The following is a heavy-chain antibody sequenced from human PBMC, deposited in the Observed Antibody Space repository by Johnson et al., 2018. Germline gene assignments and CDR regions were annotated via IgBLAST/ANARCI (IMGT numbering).Heavy chain of an antibody. CDR1: GYTFTSYY. J-gene: IGHJ3*02. CDR2: IHPSGGST. CDR3: ARDWVGAAAGTLGVDAFDI. D-gene: IGHD6-13*01. Sequence: QVQLVQSGAEVKKPGASVKVSCKASGYTFTSYYMHWVRQAPGQGLEWMGIIHPSGGSTSYAQKFQGRVTMTRDTSTSTVYMELRSLRSEAPAVYYCARDWVGAAAGTLGVDAFDIWGQGTMVTVSS. V-gene: IGHV1-46*01.